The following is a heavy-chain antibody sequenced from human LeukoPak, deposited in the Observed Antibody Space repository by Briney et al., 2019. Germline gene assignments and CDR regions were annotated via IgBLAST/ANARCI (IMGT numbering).Heavy chain of an antibody. D-gene: IGHD5-18*01. CDR2: ISGGSDGT. CDR1: GSTLINYA. J-gene: IGHJ4*02. Sequence: PGGSLRFSCAAPGSTLINYAMTWVGQAPGMGLKWVSGISGGSDGTYYADSVKGRFTISRDNSKNTLYLQMNSLRAEDTAIYYCAKGSSGYIYGDYWGQGTLVTVSS. V-gene: IGHV3-23*01. CDR3: AKGSSGYIYGDY.